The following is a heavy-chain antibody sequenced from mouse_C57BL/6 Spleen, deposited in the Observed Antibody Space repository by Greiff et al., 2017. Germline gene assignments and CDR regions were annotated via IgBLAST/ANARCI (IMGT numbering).Heavy chain of an antibody. CDR3: ARSSYYYGSSYVDYYAMDY. Sequence: QVQLQQPGAELVRPGSSVMLSCKASGYTFTSYWMHWVKQRPIQGLEWIGNIDPSDSETHYNQKFKDKATLTVDKSSSTAYMQLSSLTSEDSAVYYCARSSYYYGSSYVDYYAMDYWGQGTSVTVSS. V-gene: IGHV1-52*01. CDR1: GYTFTSYW. CDR2: IDPSDSET. J-gene: IGHJ4*01. D-gene: IGHD1-1*01.